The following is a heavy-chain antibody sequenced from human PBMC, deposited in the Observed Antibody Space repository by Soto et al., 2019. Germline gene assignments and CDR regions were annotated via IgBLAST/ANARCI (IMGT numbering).Heavy chain of an antibody. J-gene: IGHJ6*02. D-gene: IGHD3-22*01. Sequence: SLRLSCAASGFTFSSYAMHWVRQAPGKGLEWVAVISYDGSNKYYADSVKGRFTISRDNSKNTLYLQMNSLRAEDTAVYYCARDRYYYDSSGYYQVFYGMDVWGQGTTVTVSS. CDR1: GFTFSSYA. CDR2: ISYDGSNK. CDR3: ARDRYYYDSSGYYQVFYGMDV. V-gene: IGHV3-30-3*01.